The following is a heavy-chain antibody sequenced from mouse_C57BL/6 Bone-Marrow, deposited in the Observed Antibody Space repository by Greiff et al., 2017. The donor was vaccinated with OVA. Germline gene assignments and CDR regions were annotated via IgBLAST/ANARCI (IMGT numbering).Heavy chain of an antibody. J-gene: IGHJ3*01. CDR2: IYPGSGST. Sequence: QVQLQQPGAELVKPGASVKMSCKASGYTFTSYWITWVKQRPGQGLEWIGDIYPGSGSTNYNEKFKSKATLTVDTSSSTAYMQLSSLTSEDSAVYYCARQPPTIVSSVAYGGQGTLVTVSA. CDR3: ARQPPTIVSSVAY. D-gene: IGHD2-5*01. V-gene: IGHV1-55*01. CDR1: GYTFTSYW.